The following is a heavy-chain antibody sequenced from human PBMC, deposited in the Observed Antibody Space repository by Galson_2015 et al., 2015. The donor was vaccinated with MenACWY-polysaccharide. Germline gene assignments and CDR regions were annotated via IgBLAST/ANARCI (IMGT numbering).Heavy chain of an antibody. D-gene: IGHD1-1*01. J-gene: IGHJ5*01. CDR3: ARNRGNNWKNWFDS. CDR2: IDGGSATT. Sequence: SLRLSCAASGFTFSSIAMSWVRQPPGKGLEFVSTIDGGSATTYYADSVKGRFTISRDNSKNTLYLQLSGLRAEDTAIYYCARNRGNNWKNWFDSWGQGTLVTVSS. CDR1: GFTFSSIA. V-gene: IGHV3-23*01.